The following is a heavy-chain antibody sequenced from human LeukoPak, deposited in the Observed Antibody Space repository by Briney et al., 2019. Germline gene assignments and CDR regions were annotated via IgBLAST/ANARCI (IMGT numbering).Heavy chain of an antibody. CDR1: GFTFTAYG. D-gene: IGHD6-25*01. Sequence: GRSLRLSCATSGFTFTAYGLHWVRQAPGMGLEWVAVVWVDGNNKFYADSVEGRFTISRDNSRSTLYLHMNSLRDDDTAVYYCAKAARLGPSHFDYWGRGTLVTVSS. J-gene: IGHJ4*02. CDR2: VWVDGNNK. V-gene: IGHV3-33*03. CDR3: AKAARLGPSHFDY.